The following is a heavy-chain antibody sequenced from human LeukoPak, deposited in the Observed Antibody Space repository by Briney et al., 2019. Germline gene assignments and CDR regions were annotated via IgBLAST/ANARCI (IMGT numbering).Heavy chain of an antibody. Sequence: SETLSLTCAVYGGSFSGYYWSWIRQPPGKGLEWIGEINHSGSTNYNPSLKSRVTISVDTSENQFSLKLSSVTAADTAVYYCARGRRATRPYGMDVWGQGTTVTVSS. V-gene: IGHV4-34*01. J-gene: IGHJ6*02. D-gene: IGHD1-26*01. CDR2: INHSGST. CDR3: ARGRRATRPYGMDV. CDR1: GGSFSGYY.